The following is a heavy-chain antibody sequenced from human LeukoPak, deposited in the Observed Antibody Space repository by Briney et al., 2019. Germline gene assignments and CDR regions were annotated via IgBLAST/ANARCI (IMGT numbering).Heavy chain of an antibody. CDR1: GGSISSYY. D-gene: IGHD2-15*01. Sequence: SETLSLTCTVAGGSISSYYWSWIRQPPGKGLEWVGHFYSGGSTNYYPSLKSRVTVSLDTSKNQVSLKLGSVTAADTAVYYCARQGGFCSGGSCYRIFDYWGQGTLVTVSS. V-gene: IGHV4-59*08. J-gene: IGHJ4*02. CDR3: ARQGGFCSGGSCYRIFDY. CDR2: FYSGGST.